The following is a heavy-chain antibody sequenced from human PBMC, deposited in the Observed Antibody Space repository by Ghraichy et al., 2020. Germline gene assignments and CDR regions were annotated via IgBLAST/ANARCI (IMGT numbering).Heavy chain of an antibody. Sequence: SQTLSLTCYVSGGSITGSYYWSWIRQSPGKGLEWIGYIHHSGITHFSPSFKSRLSSSIDTSKSHFSLKLTSVTSADATVYYCARGLNLEYCSASSCPFWSFGLWGLGTLVTVSS. CDR2: IHHSGIT. V-gene: IGHV4-59*01. CDR1: GGSITGSYY. D-gene: IGHD2/OR15-2a*01. J-gene: IGHJ2*01. CDR3: ARGLNLEYCSASSCPFWSFGL.